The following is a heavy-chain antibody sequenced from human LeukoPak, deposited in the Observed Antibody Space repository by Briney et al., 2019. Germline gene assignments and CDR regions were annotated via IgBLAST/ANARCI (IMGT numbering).Heavy chain of an antibody. J-gene: IGHJ2*01. CDR1: GFTFSSNW. CDR3: ARDAGYSSGWSHWYFDL. CDR2: INQDGSDK. V-gene: IGHV3-7*01. Sequence: PGGSLRLSCAASGFTFSSNWMSWVRQAPGKGLEWVANINQDGSDKNYVDSVKGRVTISRDNAKNSLYLQMNSLRDEDTAVYYCARDAGYSSGWSHWYFDLWGRGTLVTVSS. D-gene: IGHD6-19*01.